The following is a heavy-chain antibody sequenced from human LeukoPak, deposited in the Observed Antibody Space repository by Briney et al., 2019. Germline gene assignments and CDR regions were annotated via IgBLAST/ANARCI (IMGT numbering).Heavy chain of an antibody. CDR1: GGSFSGSN. CDR3: VRAYDY. CDR2: IYNSGST. Sequence: SETLSLTCAVYGGSFSGSNWSWIHQPPGKGLEWIGEIYNSGSTIYNPSLKSRVIISVDTSKNQFSLNLISVTAADTAVYYCVRAYDYWGQGTLVTVSS. V-gene: IGHV4-34*01. J-gene: IGHJ4*02.